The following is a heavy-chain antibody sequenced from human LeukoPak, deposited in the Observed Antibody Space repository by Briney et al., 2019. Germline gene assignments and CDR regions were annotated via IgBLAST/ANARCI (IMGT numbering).Heavy chain of an antibody. CDR2: INPNSGGT. J-gene: IGHJ6*03. D-gene: IGHD6-13*01. Sequence: GASVKVSCKASGYTLTGYYIHWVRQAPGQGLEWMGWINPNSGGTNYAQKFQGRVTMTRDASISTAYMEVSRLRSDDTAVYYCARDRSSRLNYYYYYYMDVWGKGTTVTISS. CDR1: GYTLTGYY. V-gene: IGHV1-2*02. CDR3: ARDRSSRLNYYYYYYMDV.